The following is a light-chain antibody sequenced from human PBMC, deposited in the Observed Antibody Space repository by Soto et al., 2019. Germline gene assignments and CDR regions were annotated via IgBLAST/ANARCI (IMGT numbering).Light chain of an antibody. Sequence: QSVLTQPASVSGSPGQSITISCSGTSSDVGAYNFVSWYQQHPDKAPKLMISGVSNRPSGVSDRFSGSKSGTTASLTISGLQAEDEADYYCSSYTSSTTAYVFGTGTKVTVL. CDR2: GVS. J-gene: IGLJ1*01. CDR3: SSYTSSTTAYV. V-gene: IGLV2-14*01. CDR1: SSDVGAYNF.